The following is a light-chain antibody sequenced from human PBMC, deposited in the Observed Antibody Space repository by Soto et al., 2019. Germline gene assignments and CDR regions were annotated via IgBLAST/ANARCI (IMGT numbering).Light chain of an antibody. CDR3: QQYGSSPWT. Sequence: EIVLTQSPGTLSLSPGERATLSCRASQSVSSSYLAWYQQKPGQAPRLLIYGASSRATGIPHRFSGSGSGTDFTLPISRLEPEDFAVYYCQQYGSSPWTFGQGTKVEIK. J-gene: IGKJ1*01. CDR1: QSVSSSY. CDR2: GAS. V-gene: IGKV3-20*01.